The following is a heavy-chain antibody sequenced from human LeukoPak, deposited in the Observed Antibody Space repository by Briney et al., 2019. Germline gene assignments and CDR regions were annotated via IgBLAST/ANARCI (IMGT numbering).Heavy chain of an antibody. CDR2: ISAGGTST. Sequence: GSLRLSCAVSGFPFSSSAMSWVRQAPGKGLEWVSAISAGGTSTYYADSVKGRFTISRDNSKNTLYLQMNSLRAEDTALYYCAKGGRTWELDYWGQGTLVTVSS. V-gene: IGHV3-23*01. J-gene: IGHJ4*02. D-gene: IGHD1-26*01. CDR1: GFPFSSSA. CDR3: AKGGRTWELDY.